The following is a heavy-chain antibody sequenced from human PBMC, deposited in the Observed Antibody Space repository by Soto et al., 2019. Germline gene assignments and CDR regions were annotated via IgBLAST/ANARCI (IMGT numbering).Heavy chain of an antibody. V-gene: IGHV4-34*01. Sequence: SETLSLNCASNGASSSGCYWSRIREPPGKRLEWIGPINHSGSTNYYPSLKSRVTISVDTSKNQFSLKLSSVTAADTAVYYCARAHQGRDTAMVNYYYYMDVWGKGTTVT. J-gene: IGHJ6*03. CDR2: INHSGST. CDR1: GASSSGCY. CDR3: ARAHQGRDTAMVNYYYYMDV. D-gene: IGHD5-18*01.